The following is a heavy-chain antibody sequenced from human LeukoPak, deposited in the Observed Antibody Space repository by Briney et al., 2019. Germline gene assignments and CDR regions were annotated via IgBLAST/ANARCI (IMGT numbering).Heavy chain of an antibody. D-gene: IGHD7-27*01. CDR3: ARAWGYFDY. CDR2: IYYSGGP. CDR1: GGSISSGGYY. V-gene: IGHV4-61*08. Sequence: SETLSLTCTVSGGSISSGGYYWSWIRQHPGKGLEWIGYIYYSGGPNYNPSLKSRVTISVDTSKSQFSLKLYSVTAADTAVFYCARAWGYFDYWGQGTLVTVSS. J-gene: IGHJ4*02.